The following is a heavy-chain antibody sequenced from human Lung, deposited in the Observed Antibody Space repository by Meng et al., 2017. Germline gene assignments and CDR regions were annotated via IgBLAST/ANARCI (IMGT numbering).Heavy chain of an antibody. Sequence: QARLQEAAPGLLRPSGTLSLTGEVSGGSISGYFWTWIRQPAGKGLDWIGRVYSSGSANYNPSLKSRVTMSVDRSKNQFSLQLTSVTAADTAVYYCARGVGSLDFWGQGALVTVSS. J-gene: IGHJ4*02. CDR2: VYSSGSA. CDR3: ARGVGSLDF. D-gene: IGHD5/OR15-5a*01. CDR1: GGSISGYF. V-gene: IGHV4-4*07.